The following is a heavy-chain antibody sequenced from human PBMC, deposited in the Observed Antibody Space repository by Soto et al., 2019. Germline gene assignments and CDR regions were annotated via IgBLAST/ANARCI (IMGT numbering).Heavy chain of an antibody. D-gene: IGHD3-22*01. V-gene: IGHV1-69*13. CDR2: IIPIFGTA. CDR3: ASCTYYYDSSGLYGMDV. Sequence: SVKVSCKASGGTFSSYAISWVRQAPGQGLEWMGGIIPIFGTANYAQKFQGRVTITADESTSTAYMELSSLRSEDTAVYYCASCTYYYDSSGLYGMDVWGQGTTLTVSS. J-gene: IGHJ6*02. CDR1: GGTFSSYA.